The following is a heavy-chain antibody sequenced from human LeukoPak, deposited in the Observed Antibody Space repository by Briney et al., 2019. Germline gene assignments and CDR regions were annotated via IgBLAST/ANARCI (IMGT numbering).Heavy chain of an antibody. CDR3: ARLEPDIVVVPAANYYYYMDV. CDR1: GYTFTSYY. V-gene: IGHV1-18*04. D-gene: IGHD2-2*01. CDR2: ISAYNGNT. J-gene: IGHJ6*03. Sequence: GASVKVSCKASGYTFTSYYMHWVRQAPGQGLEWMGWISAYNGNTNYAQKLQGRVTMTTDTSTSTAYMELRSLRSDDTAVYYCARLEPDIVVVPAANYYYYMDVWGKGTTVTVSS.